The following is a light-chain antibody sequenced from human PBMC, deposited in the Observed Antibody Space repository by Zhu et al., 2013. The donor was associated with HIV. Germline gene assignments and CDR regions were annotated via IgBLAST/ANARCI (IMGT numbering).Light chain of an antibody. CDR2: DAS. Sequence: EVVMTQSPVTLSLSLGERATLSCRASQSVSNSLAWYQQKPGQAPRLLIYDASSRATGIPDRFRGSGSGTDFTLKISRLEPEDFAVYYCQQYGSSPGTFGQGTKVEIK. J-gene: IGKJ1*01. V-gene: IGKV3-20*01. CDR1: QSVSNS. CDR3: QQYGSSPGT.